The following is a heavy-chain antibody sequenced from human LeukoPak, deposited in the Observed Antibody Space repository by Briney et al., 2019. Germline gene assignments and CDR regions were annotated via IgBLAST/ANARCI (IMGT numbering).Heavy chain of an antibody. CDR3: ARDQMDRGLYTNHLDK. J-gene: IGHJ4*02. Sequence: ASMKVSCKASVYTFTEYHMHWVRQAPGQGPEWMGRINPKSGDTSYAQKFQGRVTMTRDTSISTVYMELSRLRSDDTAVYYCARDQMDRGLYTNHLDKWGQGTLVTVSS. CDR1: VYTFTEYH. CDR2: INPKSGDT. D-gene: IGHD2-8*01. V-gene: IGHV1-2*06.